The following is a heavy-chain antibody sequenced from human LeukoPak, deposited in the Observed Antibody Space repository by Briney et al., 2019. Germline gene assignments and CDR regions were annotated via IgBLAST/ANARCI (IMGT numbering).Heavy chain of an antibody. CDR1: GYTFSDFY. Sequence: ASVKVSCKGSGYTFSDFYIHWVRQAPGHTFEWMGRVDPADGETMSPGRFRDRVTITADTSTDTAHMELTRLTSDDTAIYFCATVGSEGNWFETWGQGTLVTVCS. CDR2: VDPADGET. CDR3: ATVGSEGNWFET. D-gene: IGHD1-26*01. J-gene: IGHJ5*02. V-gene: IGHV1-69-2*01.